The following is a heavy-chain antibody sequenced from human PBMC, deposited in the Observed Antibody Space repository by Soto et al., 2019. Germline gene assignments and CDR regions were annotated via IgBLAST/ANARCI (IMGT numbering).Heavy chain of an antibody. V-gene: IGHV5-51*01. J-gene: IGHJ5*02. Sequence: XESVKISCKCSGYSLTSYWSGWVRQVPGKGLEWMGIIYPGDSDTRYSPSFQGQVTISADKSISTAYLQWSSLKASDTAMYYCARCPIAARPAHTWFDPWGQGTLVTVSS. CDR1: GYSLTSYW. CDR3: ARCPIAARPAHTWFDP. CDR2: IYPGDSDT. D-gene: IGHD6-6*01.